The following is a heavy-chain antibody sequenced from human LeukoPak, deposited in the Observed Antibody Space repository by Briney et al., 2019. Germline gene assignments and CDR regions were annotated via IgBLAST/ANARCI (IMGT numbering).Heavy chain of an antibody. D-gene: IGHD3-22*01. J-gene: IGHJ5*02. V-gene: IGHV4-30-4*01. CDR3: TRDGPRSSGYPDT. Sequence: SETLSLTCTVSGGSITSNDHYWSWIRQPPGRGLEWIGNIYYSGSTYYDPSLKSRVTISVDTSKNQFSLKLSSVTAADTAVYYCTRDGPRSSGYPDTWGQGTLVTVSS. CDR1: GGSITSNDHY. CDR2: IYYSGST.